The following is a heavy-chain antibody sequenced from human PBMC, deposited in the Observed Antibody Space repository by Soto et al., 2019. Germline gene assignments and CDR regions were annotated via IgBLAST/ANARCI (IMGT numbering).Heavy chain of an antibody. J-gene: IGHJ3*02. CDR1: GFTFSSYA. V-gene: IGHV3-30-3*01. CDR2: ISYDGSNK. D-gene: IGHD4-17*01. CDR3: ARGVRAGDPEAHEAFDI. Sequence: QVQLVESGGGVVQPGRSLRLSCAASGFTFSSYAMHWVRQAPGKGLEWVAVISYDGSNKYYADSVKGRFTISRDNSKNTLYLQMNSLRAEDTAVYYCARGVRAGDPEAHEAFDIWGQGTMVTVSS.